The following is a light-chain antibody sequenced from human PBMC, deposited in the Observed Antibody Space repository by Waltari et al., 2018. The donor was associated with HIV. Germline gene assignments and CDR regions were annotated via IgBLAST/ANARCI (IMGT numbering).Light chain of an antibody. CDR3: AAWDDSLNGPNWV. Sequence: QSVLTQPPSASGTPGQWVTISFSGSSPNIGSTIVNWYQQFPGTAPKVLIYKNDQRPSGVPDRFSGSKSGTSASLAISGLQSEDEADYYCAAWDDSLNGPNWVFGGGTKLTVL. CDR1: SPNIGSTI. CDR2: KND. V-gene: IGLV1-44*01. J-gene: IGLJ3*02.